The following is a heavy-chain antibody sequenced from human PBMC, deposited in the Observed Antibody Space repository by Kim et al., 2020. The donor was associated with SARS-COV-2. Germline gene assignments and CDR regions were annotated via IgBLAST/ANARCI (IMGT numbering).Heavy chain of an antibody. CDR3: ARQGPGNIDY. Sequence: TNNNPSLRSRVTLSVDTSRNQFSLKLSSVTAADTAVYYCARQGPGNIDYWGQGTLVTVSS. J-gene: IGHJ4*02. CDR2: T. V-gene: IGHV4-39*01.